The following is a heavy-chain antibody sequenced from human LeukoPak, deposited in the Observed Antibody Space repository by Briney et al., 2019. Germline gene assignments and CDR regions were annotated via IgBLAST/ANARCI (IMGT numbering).Heavy chain of an antibody. Sequence: GGSLRLSCAASGXTFSDYYMSWIRQAPGKGLESVSYISSSSSYTNYADSVKGRFTISRDNAKNSLYLQMNSLRAEDTAVYYSARDQSVAAAGTSSPNDYWGQGTLVTVSS. D-gene: IGHD6-13*01. CDR3: ARDQSVAAAGTSSPNDY. V-gene: IGHV3-11*05. CDR2: ISSSSSYT. J-gene: IGHJ4*02. CDR1: GXTFSDYY.